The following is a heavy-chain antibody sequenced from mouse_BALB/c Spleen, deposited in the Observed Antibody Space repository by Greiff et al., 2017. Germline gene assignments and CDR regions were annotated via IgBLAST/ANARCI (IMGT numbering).Heavy chain of an antibody. CDR3: ARGGGKFITTALDY. CDR1: GYTFTSYW. CDR2: INPSNGRT. V-gene: IGHV1S81*02. J-gene: IGHJ2*01. Sequence: QVQLQQPGAELVKPGASVKLSCKASGYTFTSYWMHWVKQRPGQGLEWIGEINPSNGRTNYNEKFKSKATLTVDKSSSTAYMQLSSLTSEDSAVYYCARGGGKFITTALDYWGQGTTLTVSS. D-gene: IGHD1-2*01.